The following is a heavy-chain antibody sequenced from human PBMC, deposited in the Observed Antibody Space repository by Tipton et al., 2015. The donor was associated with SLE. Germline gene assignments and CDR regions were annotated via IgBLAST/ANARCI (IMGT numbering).Heavy chain of an antibody. J-gene: IGHJ2*01. CDR3: VRALFTRWYFDL. V-gene: IGHV4-38-2*02. Sequence: TLSLTCSVSGYSISNGYLWGWFRQSPGKGLEWSGRIFHSGSANYSPSLKSRVTISMDTSKNQFSLRLSSVTTADTAMYYCVRALFTRWYFDLWGRGTLVTVSS. CDR1: GYSISNGYL. CDR2: IFHSGSA.